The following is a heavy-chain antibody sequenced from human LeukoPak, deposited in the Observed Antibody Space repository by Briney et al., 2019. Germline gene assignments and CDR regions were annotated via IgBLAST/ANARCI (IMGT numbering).Heavy chain of an antibody. J-gene: IGHJ4*02. Sequence: GGSLKLSCAASGFTFSSYAMSWVRQAPGKGLEWVSAISGSGGSTYYADSVRGRFTISRDNSKNTLYLQMNSLRAEDTAVYYCAKAGGSSRSEYYFDYWGQGTLVTVSS. CDR2: ISGSGGST. V-gene: IGHV3-23*01. CDR3: AKAGGSSRSEYYFDY. CDR1: GFTFSSYA. D-gene: IGHD1-26*01.